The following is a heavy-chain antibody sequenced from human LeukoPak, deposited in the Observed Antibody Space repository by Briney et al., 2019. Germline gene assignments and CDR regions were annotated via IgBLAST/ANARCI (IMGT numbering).Heavy chain of an antibody. CDR1: GGTFSSYA. J-gene: IGHJ6*03. D-gene: IGHD6-19*01. V-gene: IGHV1-18*01. Sequence: EASVKVSCKASGGTFSSYAISWVRQAPGQGLEWMGWISAYNGNTNYAQKLQGRVTMTTDTSTSTAYMELRSMRSDDTAVYYCARDLAVAGLAASINYYYYYMDVWGKGTTVTVSS. CDR2: ISAYNGNT. CDR3: ARDLAVAGLAASINYYYYYMDV.